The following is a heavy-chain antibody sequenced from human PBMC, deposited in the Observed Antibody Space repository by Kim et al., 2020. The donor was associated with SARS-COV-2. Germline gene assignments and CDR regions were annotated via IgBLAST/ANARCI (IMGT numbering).Heavy chain of an antibody. J-gene: IGHJ3*02. Sequence: SVKVSCKASGGTFSSYAISWVRQAPGQGLEWMGGIIPIFGTANYAQKFQGRVTITADESTSTAYMELSSLRSEDTAVYYCAREIGYYDSSGYYLEAFDIWGQGTMVTVSS. V-gene: IGHV1-69*13. CDR3: AREIGYYDSSGYYLEAFDI. CDR1: GGTFSSYA. CDR2: IIPIFGTA. D-gene: IGHD3-22*01.